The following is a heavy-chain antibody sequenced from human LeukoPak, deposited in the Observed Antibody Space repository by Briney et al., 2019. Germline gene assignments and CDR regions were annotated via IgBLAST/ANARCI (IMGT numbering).Heavy chain of an antibody. D-gene: IGHD3-22*01. V-gene: IGHV3-48*01. CDR2: ISSSSSTI. CDR3: AKDANYYDSSGPPNDP. Sequence: GGSLRLSCAASGFTFSSYSMNWVRQAPGKGLEWVSYISSSSSTIYYADSVKGRFTISRDNAKNSLYLQMNSLRAEDTAVYYCAKDANYYDSSGPPNDPWGQGTLVTVSS. J-gene: IGHJ5*02. CDR1: GFTFSSYS.